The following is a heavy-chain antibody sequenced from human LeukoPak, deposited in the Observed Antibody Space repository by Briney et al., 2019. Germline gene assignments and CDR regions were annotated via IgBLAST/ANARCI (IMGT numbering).Heavy chain of an antibody. J-gene: IGHJ4*02. D-gene: IGHD2-2*02. CDR2: IWYDGSNK. CDR3: ARDFGRVPAAINVPY. CDR1: GITFSSYG. Sequence: GRSLRLSCAASGITFSSYGMHWVRQAPGKGLEWVAVIWYDGSNKYYADSVKGRFTISRDNSRNTLYLQMNSLRAEDTAVYYCARDFGRVPAAINVPYWGQGTLVTVSS. V-gene: IGHV3-33*01.